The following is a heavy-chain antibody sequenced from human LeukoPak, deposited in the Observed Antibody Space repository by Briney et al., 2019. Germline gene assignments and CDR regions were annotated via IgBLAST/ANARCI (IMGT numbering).Heavy chain of an antibody. V-gene: IGHV1-18*01. Sequence: GASVKVSCKASGFTFTSYGFNWVRQAPGQGLEWMGWISANSGNTIYAQILQGRGTMTTDTSTTTVYMELRSLRSDDTAAYYCARDHLAMIPSFFGEYWGQGALVTVSS. CDR2: ISANSGNT. J-gene: IGHJ4*02. CDR3: ARDHLAMIPSFFGEY. D-gene: IGHD5-12*01. CDR1: GFTFTSYG.